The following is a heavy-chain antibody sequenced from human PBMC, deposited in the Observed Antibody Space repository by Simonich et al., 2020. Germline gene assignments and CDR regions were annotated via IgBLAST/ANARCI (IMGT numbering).Heavy chain of an antibody. CDR1: GYSISSGYY. Sequence: QVQLQESGPGLVKPSETLSLTCAVSGYSISSGYYWGWIRQPPGKGLEWIGSIYHIGSTDYNPFLTSRVTISVDTSKSQFSLKLSAVTAADTAVYYCARVGYSNYYYYGMDVWGQGTTVTVSS. CDR2: IYHIGST. V-gene: IGHV4-38-2*01. D-gene: IGHD6-13*01. J-gene: IGHJ6*02. CDR3: ARVGYSNYYYYGMDV.